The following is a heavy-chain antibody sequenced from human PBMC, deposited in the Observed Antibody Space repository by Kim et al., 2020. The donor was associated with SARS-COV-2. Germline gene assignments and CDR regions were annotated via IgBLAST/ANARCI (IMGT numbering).Heavy chain of an antibody. CDR2: ISSSSSYI. CDR3: ARGNIVVVPAANGCYFD. J-gene: IGHJ4*03. D-gene: IGHD2-2*01. Sequence: WGSLRLSCAASGFTFSSYSMNWVRQAPGKGLEWVGAISSSSSYIYNAYSVKGRITISRDNAKNSLYLQMNSLRAENTAVYYCARGNIVVVPAANGCYFD. V-gene: IGHV3-21*01. CDR1: GFTFSSYS.